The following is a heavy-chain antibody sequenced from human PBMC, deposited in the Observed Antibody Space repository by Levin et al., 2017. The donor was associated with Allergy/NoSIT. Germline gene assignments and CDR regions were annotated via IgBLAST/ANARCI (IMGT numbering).Heavy chain of an antibody. CDR1: GFTFSSSA. CDR3: AKCSGGSCYNPFDI. J-gene: IGHJ3*02. Sequence: RAGGSLRLSCAASGFTFSSSAMSWVRQAPGKGLEWVSASSGDDDSTYYAESVKGRFTISRDNSKNTLSLQMDSLRAEDTAVYYCAKCSGGSCYNPFDIWGQGTMVIVSS. D-gene: IGHD2-15*01. V-gene: IGHV3-23*01. CDR2: SSGDDDST.